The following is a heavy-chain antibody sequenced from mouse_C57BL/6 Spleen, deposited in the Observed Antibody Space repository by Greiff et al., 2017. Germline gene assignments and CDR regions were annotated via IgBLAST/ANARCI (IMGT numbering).Heavy chain of an antibody. Sequence: QVQLQQPGAELVKPGASVKMSCKASGYTFTSYWITWVKQRPGQGLEWIGDIYPGSGSTNYNEKFKSKATLTVDKSSSTAYMQLSSLTSEDSAVYYCARYGSNHYDAMDYWGQGTSVTVSS. CDR1: GYTFTSYW. CDR2: IYPGSGST. D-gene: IGHD1-1*01. J-gene: IGHJ4*01. CDR3: ARYGSNHYDAMDY. V-gene: IGHV1-55*01.